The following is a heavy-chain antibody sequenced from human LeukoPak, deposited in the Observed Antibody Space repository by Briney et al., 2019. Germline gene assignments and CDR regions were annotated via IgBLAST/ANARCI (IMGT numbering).Heavy chain of an antibody. CDR3: ASLRPGGYSYEYYFDY. D-gene: IGHD5-18*01. J-gene: IGHJ4*02. CDR2: MNPNSGNT. Sequence: GASVKVSCKASGYTFTSYDINWVRQATGQGLEWMGWMNPNSGNTGYAQKFQGRVTMTRNTSISTAYMELSSLRSEDTAVYYCASLRPGGYSYEYYFDYWGQGTLVTVSS. CDR1: GYTFTSYD. V-gene: IGHV1-8*01.